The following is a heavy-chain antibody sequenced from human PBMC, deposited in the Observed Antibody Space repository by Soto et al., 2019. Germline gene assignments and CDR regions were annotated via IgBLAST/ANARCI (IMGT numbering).Heavy chain of an antibody. J-gene: IGHJ5*02. CDR3: ANCPTLHTPTYNWFDP. V-gene: IGHV3-23*01. CDR2: LTSSGGST. D-gene: IGHD2-15*01. CDR1: GFTFSSYA. Sequence: EEQLLESGGGLVQPGGSLRLSCAASGFTFSSYAMIWVRQAPGKGLEWVSALTSSGGSTYYADSVRGRFTISRDNSKKTLYLQMNSLRAEDTAVYYCANCPTLHTPTYNWFDPWGQGTLVTVSS.